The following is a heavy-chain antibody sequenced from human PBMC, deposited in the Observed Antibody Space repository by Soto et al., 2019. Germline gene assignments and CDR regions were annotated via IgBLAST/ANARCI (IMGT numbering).Heavy chain of an antibody. CDR3: ARVVPGRHCSGGSCYSGEDYYYYYYMDV. J-gene: IGHJ6*03. Sequence: SETLSLTCTVSGGSISSYYWSWIRQPPGKGLEWIGYIYYSGSTNYNPSLKSRVTISVDTSKNQFSLKLSFVTAADTAVYYCARVVPGRHCSGGSCYSGEDYYYYYYMDVWGKGTTVTVSS. CDR1: GGSISSYY. D-gene: IGHD2-15*01. V-gene: IGHV4-59*08. CDR2: IYYSGST.